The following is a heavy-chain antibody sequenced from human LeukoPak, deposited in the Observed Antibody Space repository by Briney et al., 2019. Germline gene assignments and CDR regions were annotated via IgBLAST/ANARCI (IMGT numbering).Heavy chain of an antibody. J-gene: IGHJ5*02. CDR1: GDSISGGAYY. V-gene: IGHV4-31*03. CDR3: AISADGYWFDP. CDR2: IYYSGST. Sequence: PSETLSLTCTVSGDSISGGAYYWSWIRQLPGKDLEWIGYIYYSGSTYYNPSLKSRVSISVDTSKNQFSLRLTSLTAADTAVYYCAISADGYWFDPWGQGTLVTVSS. D-gene: IGHD5-24*01.